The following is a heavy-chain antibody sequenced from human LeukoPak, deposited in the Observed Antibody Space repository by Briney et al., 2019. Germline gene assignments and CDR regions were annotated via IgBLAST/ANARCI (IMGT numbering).Heavy chain of an antibody. CDR1: GFTFDGCA. Sequence: PGGSLRLSCAASGFTFDGCAMHWVRQAPGKGLEWVSSISWNSGNIDYADSVRGRFTISRDNAKNTLYLQMNSLRAEDTAVYYCARQTYSSSSWFDYWGQGTLVTVSS. V-gene: IGHV3-9*01. CDR2: ISWNSGNI. CDR3: ARQTYSSSSWFDY. D-gene: IGHD6-6*01. J-gene: IGHJ4*02.